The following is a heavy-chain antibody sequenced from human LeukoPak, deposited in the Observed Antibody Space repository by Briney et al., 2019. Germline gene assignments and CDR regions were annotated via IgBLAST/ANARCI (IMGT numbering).Heavy chain of an antibody. CDR2: IYTSGST. CDR3: ARHLRGGVDY. V-gene: IGHV4-4*09. Sequence: NPSETLSLTCTVSGGSISSYYWSWIRQPPGKGLEWIGYIYTSGSTNYNPSLKSRVTISVDTSKNQFPLKLSSVTAADTAVYYCARHLRGGVDYWGQGTLVTVSS. CDR1: GGSISSYY. D-gene: IGHD3-10*01. J-gene: IGHJ4*02.